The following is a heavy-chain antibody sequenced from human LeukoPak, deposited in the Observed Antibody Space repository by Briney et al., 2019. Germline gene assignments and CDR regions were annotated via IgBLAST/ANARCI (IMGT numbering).Heavy chain of an antibody. J-gene: IGHJ4*02. CDR1: GGSISSGGYY. Sequence: SETLSLTCTVSGGSISSGGYYWSWIRQHPGKGLEWIGYIYYSGSTYYNPSLKSRVTISVDTSKNQFSLKLSSVTAADTAVYYYAREWRDGYNRRFDYWGQGTLVTVSS. CDR3: AREWRDGYNRRFDY. D-gene: IGHD5-24*01. CDR2: IYYSGST. V-gene: IGHV4-31*03.